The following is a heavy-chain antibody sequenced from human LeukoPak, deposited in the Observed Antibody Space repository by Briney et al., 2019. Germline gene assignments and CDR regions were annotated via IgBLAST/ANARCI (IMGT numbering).Heavy chain of an antibody. CDR1: GDCISSGGYY. CDR2: IYCSGNT. Sequence: SETLSLTCTVYGDCISSGGYYWSWIRQHPGKGLEWIGYIYCSGNTYYNPSLKSRVTISVDTSKNQFSLKLSSVTAADTAVYYCARAHYYDSRYYFDYWGQGTLVTVSS. V-gene: IGHV4-31*03. CDR3: ARAHYYDSRYYFDY. D-gene: IGHD3-22*01. J-gene: IGHJ4*02.